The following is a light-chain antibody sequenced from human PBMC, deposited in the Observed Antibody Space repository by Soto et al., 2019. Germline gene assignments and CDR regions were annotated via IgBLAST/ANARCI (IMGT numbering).Light chain of an antibody. CDR2: AAS. J-gene: IGKJ5*01. Sequence: DIQMTQSPSSLSASVGDRVTITCRASQSISNDLYWYQQKPGKAPKLLIYAASSLQGGVPSRFSGSGSGTDFILTISSLQPEDFATYYCQQSYSTPPYTFGQGTRLEIK. CDR3: QQSYSTPPYT. V-gene: IGKV1-39*01. CDR1: QSISND.